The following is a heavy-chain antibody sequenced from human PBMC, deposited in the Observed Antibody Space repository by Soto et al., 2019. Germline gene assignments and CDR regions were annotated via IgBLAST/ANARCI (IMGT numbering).Heavy chain of an antibody. J-gene: IGHJ3*02. V-gene: IGHV3-11*06. Sequence: PVGSLRLSCAASGFTFSDYYMSWIRQAPGEGLEWVSYISSSSSYTNYADSVKGRFTISRDNAKNSLYLQMNSLRAEDTAVYYCARRTNPNYDSSGYSGDAFDIWGQRTMVTVSS. CDR1: GFTFSDYY. CDR2: ISSSSSYT. CDR3: ARRTNPNYDSSGYSGDAFDI. D-gene: IGHD3-22*01.